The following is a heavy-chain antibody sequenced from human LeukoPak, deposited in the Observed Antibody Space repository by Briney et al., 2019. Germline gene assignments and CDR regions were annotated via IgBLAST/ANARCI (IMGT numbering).Heavy chain of an antibody. Sequence: PGGSLRLSCAASGFTFSTYSMNWARQAPGKGLEWVSSISSSSTYIYYADSVKGRFTISRDNAKNSLYLQMNSLRAEDTAVYYCAKYGNFYDTTGYYWVFDYWGHGTLVTVSS. CDR1: GFTFSTYS. CDR2: ISSSSTYI. D-gene: IGHD3-22*01. J-gene: IGHJ4*01. V-gene: IGHV3-21*04. CDR3: AKYGNFYDTTGYYWVFDY.